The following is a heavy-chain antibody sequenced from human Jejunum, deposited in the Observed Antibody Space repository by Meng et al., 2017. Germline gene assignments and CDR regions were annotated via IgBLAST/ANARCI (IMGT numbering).Heavy chain of an antibody. J-gene: IGHJ4*02. Sequence: QGQRQGADPGLVKPSGTLSLTCAVSCDSITSSNWWSWVRQPPGEGLEWIGEIFHTGSTNYNPSLRSRLTISVDKSKNQFSLKLSSVTAADTAVYYCARALGTYGTFFDYWGQGTLVTVSS. D-gene: IGHD2-8*01. CDR1: CDSITSSNW. CDR3: ARALGTYGTFFDY. V-gene: IGHV4-4*02. CDR2: IFHTGST.